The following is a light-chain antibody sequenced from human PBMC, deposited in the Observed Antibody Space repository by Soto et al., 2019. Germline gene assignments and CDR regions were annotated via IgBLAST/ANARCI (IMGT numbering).Light chain of an antibody. Sequence: DIQMTQSPSRLSASVGDRVTITCRASQSIGYWLAWYQQKPGKAPNLLIYAASTLETGVPSRFSGSGFGTEFTLTIASLQPDDSASYYCQQYNSFSKTFGPGTKVDIK. CDR2: AAS. V-gene: IGKV1-5*01. CDR3: QQYNSFSKT. CDR1: QSIGYW. J-gene: IGKJ3*01.